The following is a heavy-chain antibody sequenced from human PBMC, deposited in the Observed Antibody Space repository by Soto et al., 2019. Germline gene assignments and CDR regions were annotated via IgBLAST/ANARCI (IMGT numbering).Heavy chain of an antibody. V-gene: IGHV3-30-3*01. CDR2: ISYDGSNK. J-gene: IGHJ6*02. CDR3: ARGLAVAGWVSNYYSYGMDV. CDR1: GFTFSSYA. D-gene: IGHD6-19*01. Sequence: QVQLVESGGGVVQPGRSLRLSCAASGFTFSSYAMHWVRQAPGKGLEWVAVISYDGSNKYYADSVKGRFTISRDNSKNTLYLQMNSLRAEDTAVYYCARGLAVAGWVSNYYSYGMDVWGQGTTVTVSS.